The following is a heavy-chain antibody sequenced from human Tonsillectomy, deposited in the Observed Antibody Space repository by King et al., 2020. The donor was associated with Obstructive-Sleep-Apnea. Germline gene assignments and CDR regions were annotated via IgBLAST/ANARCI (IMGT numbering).Heavy chain of an antibody. CDR1: GFTFINAW. CDR3: TTSTQLGYCSSTSCLDY. J-gene: IGHJ4*02. V-gene: IGHV3-15*01. CDR2: IKSKTDVGTT. D-gene: IGHD2-2*01. Sequence: VHLVESGGGLVKPGGSLRLSCAASGFTFINAWMSWVRQAPWKGLEWFGRIKSKTDVGTTDYAAPVKGRLTISRDDSKNTLYLQMNSLKTEDTAVYYCTTSTQLGYCSSTSCLDYWGQGTLVTVSS.